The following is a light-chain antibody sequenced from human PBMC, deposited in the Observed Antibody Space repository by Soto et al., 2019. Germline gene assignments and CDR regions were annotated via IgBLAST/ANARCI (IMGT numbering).Light chain of an antibody. V-gene: IGLV1-40*01. CDR3: QSYDSSLSGPRV. CDR1: SSNIGAGYD. CDR2: GNS. J-gene: IGLJ2*01. Sequence: QLVLTQPPSVSGAPGQRVTISCTGSSSNIGAGYDVHWYQQLPGTAPNLLIYGNSNRPSGVPDRFSGSKSGTSASLAITGLQAEDEADYYCQSYDSSLSGPRVFGGGTKLTVL.